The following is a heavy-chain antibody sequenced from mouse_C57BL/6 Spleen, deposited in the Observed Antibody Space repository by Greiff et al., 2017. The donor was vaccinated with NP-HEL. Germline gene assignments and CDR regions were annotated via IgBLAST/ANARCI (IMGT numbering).Heavy chain of an antibody. CDR1: GYSITSGYY. J-gene: IGHJ2*01. CDR2: ISYDGSN. CDR3: ARRDYYSKQYFDY. D-gene: IGHD2-5*01. Sequence: VQLQQSGPGLVKPSQSLSLPCSVTGYSITSGYYWNWIRQFPGNKLEWMGYISYDGSNNYNPSLKNRISITRDTSKNQFFLTLNSVTTEDTATYYCARRDYYSKQYFDYWGQGTTLTVSS. V-gene: IGHV3-6*01.